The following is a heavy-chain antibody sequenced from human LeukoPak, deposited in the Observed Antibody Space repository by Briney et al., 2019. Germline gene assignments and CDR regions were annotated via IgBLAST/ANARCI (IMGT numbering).Heavy chain of an antibody. V-gene: IGHV4-39*07. CDR2: INHSGST. CDR3: ARGHCSSTSCYVGDY. D-gene: IGHD2-2*01. J-gene: IGHJ4*02. Sequence: PSETLSLTCTVSGGSISSSGYYWSWIRQPPGKGLEWIGEINHSGSTNYNPSLKSRVTISVDTSKNQFSLKLSSVTAADTAVYYCARGHCSSTSCYVGDYWGQGTLVTVSS. CDR1: GGSISSSGYY.